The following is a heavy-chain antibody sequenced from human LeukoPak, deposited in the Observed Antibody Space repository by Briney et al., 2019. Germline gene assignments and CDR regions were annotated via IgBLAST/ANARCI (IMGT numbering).Heavy chain of an antibody. CDR1: GGSVSDYRSY. CDR2: VYHNGDT. V-gene: IGHV4-39*07. CDR3: ARASLSDSSAYP. J-gene: IGHJ5*02. D-gene: IGHD3-22*01. Sequence: ETLSLTCTVSGGSVSDYRSYWPWIRQPPGKGLEWVGSVYHNGDTYYNPALKSRVTISVDTSKNQFSLKLSLVTAADTAVYYCARASLSDSSAYPWGQGTLVTVSS.